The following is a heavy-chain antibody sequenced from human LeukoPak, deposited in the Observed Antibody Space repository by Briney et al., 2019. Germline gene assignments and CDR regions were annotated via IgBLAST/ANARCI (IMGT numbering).Heavy chain of an antibody. CDR2: ISGSGGNT. CDR3: AKDLSSAITSALVLDV. CDR1: GFTFFNYA. J-gene: IGHJ6*02. D-gene: IGHD3-22*01. V-gene: IGHV3-23*01. Sequence: GGSLRLSCAASGFTFFNYAMSWVRQSPGKGLEWVSIISGSGGNTNYADSVKGRFTISRDNAKNSLYLQMNSLRPEGTALYYCAKDLSSAITSALVLDVWGQGTTVTVS.